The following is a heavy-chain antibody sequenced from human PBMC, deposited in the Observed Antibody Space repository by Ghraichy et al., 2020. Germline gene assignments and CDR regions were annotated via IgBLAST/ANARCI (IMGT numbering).Heavy chain of an antibody. J-gene: IGHJ4*02. D-gene: IGHD3-16*01. Sequence: GESLNISCAASAFTFVGYTMSWVRQAPGEGLEWVSAVSGSGISTYYADSVKGRFTISRDNSKNTLYLQMNSLRAEDTAVYYCAKDRGGAFDYWGQGTLVSVSS. CDR2: VSGSGIST. CDR1: AFTFVGYT. V-gene: IGHV3-23*01. CDR3: AKDRGGAFDY.